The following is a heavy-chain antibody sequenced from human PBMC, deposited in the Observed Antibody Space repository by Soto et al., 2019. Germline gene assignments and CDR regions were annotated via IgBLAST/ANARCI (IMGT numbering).Heavy chain of an antibody. CDR2: ISGSGGST. CDR1: GFTFSSYA. J-gene: IGHJ5*02. Sequence: GGSLRLSCAASGFTFSSYAMSWVRQAPGKGLEWVSAISGSGGSTYYADSVKGRFTISRDNSKNTLYLQMNSLRAEDTAVYYCCGVPLYYLNSFDPWGQGTMVTVSS. CDR3: CGVPLYYLNSFDP. V-gene: IGHV3-23*01. D-gene: IGHD1-26*01.